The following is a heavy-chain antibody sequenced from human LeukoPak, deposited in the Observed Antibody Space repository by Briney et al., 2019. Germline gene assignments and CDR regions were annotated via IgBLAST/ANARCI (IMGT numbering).Heavy chain of an antibody. V-gene: IGHV3-48*01. Sequence: TGGSLRLSCAASGFTFSSYEMNWVRQAPGKGLEWVSYISSSSSTIYYADSVKGRFTISRDNAKNSLYLQMNSLRAEDTAVYYCAREPRVDYDILTGYYDSWGQGTLVTVSS. J-gene: IGHJ5*02. CDR1: GFTFSSYE. CDR2: ISSSSSTI. CDR3: AREPRVDYDILTGYYDS. D-gene: IGHD3-9*01.